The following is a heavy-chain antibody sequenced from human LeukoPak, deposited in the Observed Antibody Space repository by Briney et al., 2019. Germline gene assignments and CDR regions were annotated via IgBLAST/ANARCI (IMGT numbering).Heavy chain of an antibody. CDR1: GFTFTSYA. CDR2: ISGSGGST. J-gene: IGHJ4*02. CDR3: AKDHYWSIDY. Sequence: GGSLRLSCAASGFTFTSYAMSWVRQAPGKGLEWVSAISGSGGSTYYSDSVKGRFTISRDNSKNTLYLQMNSLRAEDTGVYYCAKDHYWSIDYWGRGTLVTVSS. D-gene: IGHD3-3*01. V-gene: IGHV3-23*01.